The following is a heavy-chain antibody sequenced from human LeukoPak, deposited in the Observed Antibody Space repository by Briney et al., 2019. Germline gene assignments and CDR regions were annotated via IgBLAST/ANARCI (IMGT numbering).Heavy chain of an antibody. J-gene: IGHJ4*02. CDR2: IYSGGST. Sequence: GGSLRLSCAASGFTVSSNYMSWVRQAPGKGLEWVSVIYSGGSTYYADSVKGRFTISRDNSKNSLYLQMSTLRAEDTAVYYCAGDLRYSYGYVDYWGQGTLVTVSS. CDR3: AGDLRYSYGYVDY. D-gene: IGHD5-18*01. CDR1: GFTVSSNY. V-gene: IGHV3-66*01.